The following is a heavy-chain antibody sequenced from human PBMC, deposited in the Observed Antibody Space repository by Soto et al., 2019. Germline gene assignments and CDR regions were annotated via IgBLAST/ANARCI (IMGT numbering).Heavy chain of an antibody. V-gene: IGHV1-46*01. CDR1: GYTFTNYN. Sequence: QVQLVQSGAEVKKPGASVKVSCEASGYTFTNYNIHWVRQAPGQGLEWMAVINPSGGSTRYAQKFQGRVTMTRDTSTSTVYMELSTLRSEDTAVYYCAKTYGFLGGYYFDYWGQGTLVTVSS. D-gene: IGHD3-16*01. CDR3: AKTYGFLGGYYFDY. J-gene: IGHJ4*02. CDR2: INPSGGST.